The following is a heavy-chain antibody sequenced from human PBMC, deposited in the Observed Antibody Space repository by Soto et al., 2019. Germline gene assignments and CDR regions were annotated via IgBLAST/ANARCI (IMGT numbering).Heavy chain of an antibody. V-gene: IGHV3-9*01. J-gene: IGHJ4*02. CDR2: ISWNSGSI. CDR1: GFTFDDYA. D-gene: IGHD3-22*01. Sequence: EVRLVESGGGLVQPGRSLRLSCAGTGFTFDDYAMHWVRQGPGEGLEWVSGISWNSGSIGYADSVKGRFTISRDNAKNSLYLQMNSLRAEDTALYYCVKGTNSRLYYFDSWGQGTLVTVSS. CDR3: VKGTNSRLYYFDS.